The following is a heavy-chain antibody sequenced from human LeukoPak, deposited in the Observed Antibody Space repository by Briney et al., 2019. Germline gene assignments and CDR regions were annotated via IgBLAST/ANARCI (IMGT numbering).Heavy chain of an antibody. J-gene: IGHJ6*02. CDR1: GFTFSSYA. D-gene: IGHD5-12*01. Sequence: GGSLRLSRAASGFTFSSYAMHWVRQAPGKGLEWVAVISYDGSNKYYADSVKGRFTISRDNSKNTLYLQMNSLRAEDTAVYYCAREGIVATSYYYYYGMDVWGQGTTVTVSS. CDR2: ISYDGSNK. CDR3: AREGIVATSYYYYYGMDV. V-gene: IGHV3-30-3*01.